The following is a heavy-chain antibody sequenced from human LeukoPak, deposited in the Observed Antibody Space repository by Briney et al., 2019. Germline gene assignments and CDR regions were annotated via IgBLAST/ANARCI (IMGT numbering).Heavy chain of an antibody. D-gene: IGHD2-2*01. CDR3: AKASAMEYFQH. CDR1: GFTFDDYA. J-gene: IGHJ1*01. Sequence: PGRSLRLSCAASGFTFDDYAMHWVRQAPGKGLEWVSGISWNSGSIGYADSVKGRFTISRDNSKNTLYLQMNSLRAEDTAVYYCAKASAMEYFQHWGQGTLVTVSS. V-gene: IGHV3-9*01. CDR2: ISWNSGSI.